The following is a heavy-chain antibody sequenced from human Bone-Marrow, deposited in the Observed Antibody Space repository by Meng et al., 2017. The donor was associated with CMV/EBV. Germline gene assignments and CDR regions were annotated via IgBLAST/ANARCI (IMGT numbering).Heavy chain of an antibody. J-gene: IGHJ6*02. V-gene: IGHV3-74*01. CDR2: INSDGSNI. Sequence: GESLKISCAASGFSFSSYWMHWVRQAPGKGLVWVSRINSDGSNINYADSVKGRFTISRDNSKNTLYLQMNSLRAEDTAVYYCASLDIVVVPAAMYGMDVWGQGTTVTVSS. CDR1: GFSFSSYW. CDR3: ASLDIVVVPAAMYGMDV. D-gene: IGHD2-2*01.